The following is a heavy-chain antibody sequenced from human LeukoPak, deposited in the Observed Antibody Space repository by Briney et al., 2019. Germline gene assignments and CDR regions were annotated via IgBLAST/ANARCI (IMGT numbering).Heavy chain of an antibody. J-gene: IGHJ4*02. CDR2: ISAYNGNT. D-gene: IGHD2-2*01. Sequence: GASVKVSCKASGYTFTSYGISWVRQAPGQGLGWMGWISAYNGNTNYAQKLQGRVTMTTDTSTSTAYMELRSLRSDDTAVYYCARTLDIVVVPAAPKYFDYWGQGTLVTVSS. V-gene: IGHV1-18*01. CDR1: GYTFTSYG. CDR3: ARTLDIVVVPAAPKYFDY.